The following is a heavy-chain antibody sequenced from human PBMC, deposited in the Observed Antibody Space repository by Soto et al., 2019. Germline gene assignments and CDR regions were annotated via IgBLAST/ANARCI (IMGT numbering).Heavy chain of an antibody. Sequence: SETLSLTCTVSGGFISSYYWSWIRQPPGKGLEWIGYIYYSGSTNYNPSLKSRVTISVDTSKNQFSLKLSSVTAADTAVYYCARDRGLDFGVVIGYYYYGMDVWGQGTTVTVSS. CDR1: GGFISSYY. CDR2: IYYSGST. CDR3: ARDRGLDFGVVIGYYYYGMDV. D-gene: IGHD3-3*01. J-gene: IGHJ6*02. V-gene: IGHV4-59*01.